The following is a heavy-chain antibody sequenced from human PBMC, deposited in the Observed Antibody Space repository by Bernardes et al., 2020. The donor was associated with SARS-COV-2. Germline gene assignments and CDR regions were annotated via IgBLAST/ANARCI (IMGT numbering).Heavy chain of an antibody. Sequence: SGTTLVKLPHSLTLTCTFSVFSLHPSGLGVGWIRQPPGKALEWHALTYWDDDKRYSPSLKNRLTITKDTSKNQVVLTMTNMDPVDTATYYCAHWFGMIARAWFDPWGQGTLVTVSA. D-gene: IGHD2-21*01. J-gene: IGHJ5*02. V-gene: IGHV2-5*02. CDR2: TYWDDDK. CDR3: AHWFGMIARAWFDP. CDR1: VFSLHPSGLG.